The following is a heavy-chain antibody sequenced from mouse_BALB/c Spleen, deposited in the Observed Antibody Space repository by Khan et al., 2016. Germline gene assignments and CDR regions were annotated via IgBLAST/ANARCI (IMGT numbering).Heavy chain of an antibody. Sequence: QIQLVQSGPELKKPGETVKISCKASGYTFTKNGMNWVNEAPGKGLKWMGWINTKTGEPTYAEEFKGRLSFSLATSASTAYLQINNLKKENTATYFCTREPRAMDYWGQGTSVTVSS. CDR2: INTKTGEP. J-gene: IGHJ4*01. CDR1: GYTFTKNG. V-gene: IGHV9-3*02. CDR3: TREPRAMDY.